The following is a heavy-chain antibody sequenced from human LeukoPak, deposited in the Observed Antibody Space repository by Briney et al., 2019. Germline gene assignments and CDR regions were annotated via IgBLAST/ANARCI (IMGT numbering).Heavy chain of an antibody. D-gene: IGHD2-2*01. Sequence: SGTLSLTCAVYGGSFSGYYWSWIRQPPGKGLEWIGEINHSGSTNYDPSLKSRVTISVDTSKNQFSLKLSSVTAADTAVYYCARGRLCSSTSCYDVYYYYYYMDVWGKGTTVTVSS. CDR3: ARGRLCSSTSCYDVYYYYYYMDV. J-gene: IGHJ6*03. CDR1: GGSFSGYY. CDR2: INHSGST. V-gene: IGHV4-34*01.